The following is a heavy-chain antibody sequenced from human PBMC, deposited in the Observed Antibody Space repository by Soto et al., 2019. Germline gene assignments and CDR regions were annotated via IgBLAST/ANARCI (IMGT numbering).Heavy chain of an antibody. CDR1: GFTFSSYS. Sequence: PGGSLRLSCAASGFTFSSYSMNWVRQAPGKGLEWVSSISSSSSYIYYADSVKGRFTISRDNAKNSLYLQMNSLRAEDTAVYYCARGWEIVVVITPFDYWGQGTLVTAPQ. CDR3: ARGWEIVVVITPFDY. J-gene: IGHJ4*02. V-gene: IGHV3-21*01. CDR2: ISSSSSYI. D-gene: IGHD3-22*01.